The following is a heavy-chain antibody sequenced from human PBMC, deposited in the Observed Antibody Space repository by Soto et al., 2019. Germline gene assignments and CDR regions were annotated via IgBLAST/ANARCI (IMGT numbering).Heavy chain of an antibody. J-gene: IGHJ4*02. CDR3: VRGDGDYHDGNGYLGRH. CDR1: GFTFSSYW. V-gene: IGHV3-74*03. CDR2: IRSDGTNA. Sequence: GGSLRLSCAASGFTFSSYWMHWVRQAPGKGLVWVPRIRSDGTNAEYAGSVKGRFTISRDNAENTLYLQMNSLRVEDTAVYYCVRGDGDYHDGNGYLGRHWGQGTLVTAPQ. D-gene: IGHD3-22*01.